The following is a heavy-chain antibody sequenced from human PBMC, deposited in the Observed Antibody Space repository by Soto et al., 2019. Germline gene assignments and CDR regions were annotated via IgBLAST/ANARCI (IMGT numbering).Heavy chain of an antibody. Sequence: GGSLRLSCAASGFTFSSYAMHWVRQAPGKGLEWVAVISYDGSNKYYADSVKGRFTISRDNSKNTLYLQMNSLRAEDTAVYYCARDLALLSVAGISASYPSMNWFDPWGQGTLVTVSS. D-gene: IGHD6-19*01. J-gene: IGHJ5*02. CDR2: ISYDGSNK. CDR1: GFTFSSYA. V-gene: IGHV3-30-3*01. CDR3: ARDLALLSVAGISASYPSMNWFDP.